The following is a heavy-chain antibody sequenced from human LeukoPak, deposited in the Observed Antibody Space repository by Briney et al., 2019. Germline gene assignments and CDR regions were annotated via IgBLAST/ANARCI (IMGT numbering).Heavy chain of an antibody. V-gene: IGHV1-69*05. CDR3: ASEKGGRRSIYYYYYYMDV. J-gene: IGHJ6*03. Sequence: ASVKVSCKASGYTFTGYYMHWVRQAPGQGLEWMGGIIPIFGTANYAQKFQGRVTITTDESTSTAYMELSSLRSEDTAVYYCASEKGGRRSIYYYYYYMDVWGKGTTVTVSS. CDR1: GYTFTGYY. D-gene: IGHD2-15*01. CDR2: IIPIFGTA.